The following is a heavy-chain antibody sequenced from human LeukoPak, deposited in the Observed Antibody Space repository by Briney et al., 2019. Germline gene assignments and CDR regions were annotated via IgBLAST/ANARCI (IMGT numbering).Heavy chain of an antibody. CDR2: TRNKADSYTT. D-gene: IGHD2-2*01. J-gene: IGHJ6*02. V-gene: IGHV3-72*01. CDR3: ARGPYCSSTSCYVDYYYGMDV. CDR1: GFTFSDHY. Sequence: PGGSLRLSCAASGFTFSDHYMDWVRQAPGKGLEWVGRTRNKADSYTTEYAASVKGRFTISRDDSKNSLFLQMNSLKTEDTAVYYCARGPYCSSTSCYVDYYYGMDVWGQGTPVTVSS.